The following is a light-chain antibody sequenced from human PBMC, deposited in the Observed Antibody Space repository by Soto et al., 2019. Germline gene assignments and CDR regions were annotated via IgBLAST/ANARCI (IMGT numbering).Light chain of an antibody. CDR2: EVT. V-gene: IGLV2-14*01. CDR1: TSDFGFYNY. J-gene: IGLJ1*01. CDR3: SSYTSSTDYV. Sequence: QSVLTQPASVSGSPGRSLTISCTRTTSDFGFYNYVSWYQHHPGKAPKLLIYEVTNRHSGVSNRFSGSKSGNTASLTISGLQAEDEADYYCSSYTSSTDYVFGTGTKVTVL.